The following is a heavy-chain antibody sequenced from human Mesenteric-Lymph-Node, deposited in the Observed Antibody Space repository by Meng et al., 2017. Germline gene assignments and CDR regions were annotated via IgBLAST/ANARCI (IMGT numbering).Heavy chain of an antibody. Sequence: GESLKISCAASGFTFSSHWMGWVRQAPGKGLEWVANINRDGSEKLYVDSVKGRFTISRDNANNSLYLQMNSLRAEDTAVYYCAREARDAFDIWGQGTMVTVSS. V-gene: IGHV3-7*01. J-gene: IGHJ3*02. CDR1: GFTFSSHW. CDR2: INRDGSEK. CDR3: AREARDAFDI. D-gene: IGHD6-6*01.